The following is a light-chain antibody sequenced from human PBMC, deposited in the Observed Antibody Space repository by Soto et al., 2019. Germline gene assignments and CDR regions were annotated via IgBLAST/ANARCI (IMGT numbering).Light chain of an antibody. J-gene: IGKJ1*01. V-gene: IGKV3-20*01. CDR2: CGS. CDR1: QSVSSNH. CDR3: QQYSSSRT. Sequence: DIVLTQSPGTLSLSPGERATLYCRASQSVSSNHLAWYQQKPGQAPRLLIYCGSSRATGIPVRFSGSGSETDFTLTITRLEPEDFAMYYCQQYSSSRTFGHGTKVEIK.